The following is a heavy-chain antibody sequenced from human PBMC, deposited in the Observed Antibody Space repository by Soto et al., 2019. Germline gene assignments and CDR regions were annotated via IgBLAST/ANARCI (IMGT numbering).Heavy chain of an antibody. D-gene: IGHD4-17*01. CDR3: AREFDSGDIGLDL. CDR1: GYTFGGYY. J-gene: IGHJ6*02. Sequence: QVQLVQSGPEVKTPGASVRVSCKSSGYTFGGYYIHWVRQAPGQGLEWMGWVSPLSGGTNLAQRFQGRLTLTRDTSINTAYMELSSLRSGDTALYFCAREFDSGDIGLDLWGQGTTVSVSS. CDR2: VSPLSGGT. V-gene: IGHV1-2*02.